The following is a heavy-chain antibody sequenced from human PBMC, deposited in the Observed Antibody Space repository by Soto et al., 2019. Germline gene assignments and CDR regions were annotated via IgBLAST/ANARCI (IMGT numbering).Heavy chain of an antibody. V-gene: IGHV1-8*01. D-gene: IGHD6-19*01. CDR3: ARVWGYCNGAPCYEAIGN. CDR2: MNPNSGHA. J-gene: IGHJ4*02. Sequence: GLEWMGWMNPNSGHAGSAQKFQGRVTMTRNTSINTAYMELSSLTSEDTAIYYCARVWGYCNGAPCYEAIGNWGQGTLLSGSS.